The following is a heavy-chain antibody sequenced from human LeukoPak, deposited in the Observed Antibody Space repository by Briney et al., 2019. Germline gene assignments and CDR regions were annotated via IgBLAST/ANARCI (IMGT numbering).Heavy chain of an antibody. V-gene: IGHV4-61*02. CDR2: IYTSGST. Sequence: SETLSLTCTVSGGSISSGSYYWSWIRQPAGKGLEWIGRIYTSGSTNYNPSLKSRVTISVDTSKNQPSLKLSSVTAADTAVYYCARDRSGYWPYYYYYGMDVWGQGTTVTVS. CDR1: GGSISSGSYY. J-gene: IGHJ6*02. D-gene: IGHD3-3*01. CDR3: ARDRSGYWPYYYYYGMDV.